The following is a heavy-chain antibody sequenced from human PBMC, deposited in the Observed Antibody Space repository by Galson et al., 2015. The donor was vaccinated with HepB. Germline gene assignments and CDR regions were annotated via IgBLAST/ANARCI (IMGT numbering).Heavy chain of an antibody. CDR2: ISFDGNNQ. CDR1: GFTFSNYP. V-gene: IGHV3-30*04. J-gene: IGHJ4*02. D-gene: IGHD3-3*01. CDR3: ARGAVRIFGVVPDS. Sequence: SLRLSCAASGFTFSNYPMHWVRQAPGKGLEWVAVISFDGNNQYHADSLKGRFTIPRDNSKNTLYLQMNILRPEDTAVYYCARGAVRIFGVVPDSWGQGTLVTVSS.